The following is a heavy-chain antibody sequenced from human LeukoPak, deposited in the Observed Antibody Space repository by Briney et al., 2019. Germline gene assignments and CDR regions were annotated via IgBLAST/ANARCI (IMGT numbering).Heavy chain of an antibody. J-gene: IGHJ4*02. Sequence: VGSLRDSPAPPRFRPCSYVISWVCPAPREGRVCVSYMDGSDCASYYAVSVRGRFNIYRDNSKNTLFLKMNSLRVEDTGVYYCARVDSGNYDYWGQGTRLSVSS. CDR1: RFRPCSYV. CDR2: MDGSDCAS. CDR3: ARVDSGNYDY. V-gene: IGHV3-23*01. D-gene: IGHD1-26*01.